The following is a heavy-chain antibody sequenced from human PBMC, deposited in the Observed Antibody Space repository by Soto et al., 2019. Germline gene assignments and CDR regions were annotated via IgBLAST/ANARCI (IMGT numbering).Heavy chain of an antibody. V-gene: IGHV1-2*02. CDR2: ISCESGVT. D-gene: IGHD4-17*01. CDR1: GYTFTDHY. J-gene: IGHJ4*02. CDR3: ARGYGDYAWSEFDY. Sequence: ASVKVSCKTSGYTFTDHYIHWVRQAPEQGPEWMGEISCESGVTKFAQKFQGRVTMTRDTSTSTVYMELSSLRSEDTAVYYCARGYGDYAWSEFDYWGQGTLVTVSS.